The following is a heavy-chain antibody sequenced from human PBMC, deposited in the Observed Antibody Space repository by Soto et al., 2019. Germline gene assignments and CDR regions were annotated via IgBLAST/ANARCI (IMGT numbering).Heavy chain of an antibody. CDR3: AGYNWNVPWFDP. J-gene: IGHJ5*02. Sequence: SETLSLTCTVSGGSISSSRYRWGWVRQPPGKGLEWIGTIYYSGSTNYNPSLKSRVTISVDTSKNQFSLKLSSVTAADTAVYYCAGYNWNVPWFDPWGQGTLVTVSS. V-gene: IGHV4-61*05. CDR2: IYYSGST. D-gene: IGHD1-1*01. CDR1: GGSISSSRYR.